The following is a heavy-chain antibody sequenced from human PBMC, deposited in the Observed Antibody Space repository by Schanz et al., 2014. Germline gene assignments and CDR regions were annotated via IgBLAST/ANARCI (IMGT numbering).Heavy chain of an antibody. Sequence: EVQLVESGGGLVQPGGSLRLSCAASGFTFSTYAMNWVRQAPGKGLEWVSGISGSGGSTYYADSVKGRFTISRDNAKNSLYLQMNSLRAEDTAVYYCARVRYDILTDYYTEYYFDSWGQGTLVAVSS. V-gene: IGHV3-23*04. CDR3: ARVRYDILTDYYTEYYFDS. CDR1: GFTFSTYA. CDR2: ISGSGGST. D-gene: IGHD3-9*01. J-gene: IGHJ4*02.